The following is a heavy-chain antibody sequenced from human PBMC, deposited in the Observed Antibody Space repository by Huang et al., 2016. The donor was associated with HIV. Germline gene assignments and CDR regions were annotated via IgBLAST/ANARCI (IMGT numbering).Heavy chain of an antibody. Sequence: QMQLQQRGAGLLKPSETLSLTCGVSGGSFTGNYLTWIRQAPGKGLEWIGEVNDSGSTNYNPSLNGRVTISRDKSKRELSLNLRSVTAADTAVYYCARQWTILEWLLGLDVWGQGTTVIVSS. V-gene: IGHV4-34*02. CDR2: VNDSGST. J-gene: IGHJ6*02. CDR3: ARQWTILEWLLGLDV. CDR1: GGSFTGNY. D-gene: IGHD3-3*01.